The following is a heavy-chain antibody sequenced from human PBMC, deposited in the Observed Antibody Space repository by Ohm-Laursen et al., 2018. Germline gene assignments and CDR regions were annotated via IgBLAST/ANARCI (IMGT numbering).Heavy chain of an antibody. CDR1: GFTFSSYW. D-gene: IGHD3-10*01. V-gene: IGHV3-7*01. CDR3: ARTDGSGSPY. J-gene: IGHJ4*02. Sequence: SLRLSCAASGFTFSSYWMSWVRQAPGKGLEWVANMKQDGREKYYVDSVKGRFTISRDNAKNSLYLQMNNLRVEDTAVYYCARTDGSGSPYWGQGTLVTVSS. CDR2: MKQDGREK.